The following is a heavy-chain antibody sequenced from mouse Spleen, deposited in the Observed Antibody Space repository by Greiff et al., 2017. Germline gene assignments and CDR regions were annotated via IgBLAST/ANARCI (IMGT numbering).Heavy chain of an antibody. J-gene: IGHJ3*01. D-gene: IGHD2-1*01. CDR3: ARPSGNYVFAY. Sequence: EVQLVESGGGLVQPGGSLKLSCATSGFTFSDYYMYWVRQTPEKRLEWVAYISNGGGSTYYPDTVKGRFTISRDNAKNTLYLQMSRLKSEDTAMYYCARPSGNYVFAYWGQGTLVTVSA. V-gene: IGHV5-12*02. CDR2: ISNGGGST. CDR1: GFTFSDYY.